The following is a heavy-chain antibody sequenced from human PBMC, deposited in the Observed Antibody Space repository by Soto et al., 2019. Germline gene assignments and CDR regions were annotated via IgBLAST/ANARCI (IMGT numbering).Heavy chain of an antibody. V-gene: IGHV3-23*01. CDR3: ARDGGGHFDY. CDR2: VSASGLNT. D-gene: IGHD2-15*01. J-gene: IGHJ4*02. Sequence: GGSLRLSCAASGFTFSTYAMAWVRQAPGKGLEWVSGVSASGLNTDYADPVKGRFYISRDNSKNTVPLHMNSLRAEDTAVYYCARDGGGHFDYWGQGTLVTVSS. CDR1: GFTFSTYA.